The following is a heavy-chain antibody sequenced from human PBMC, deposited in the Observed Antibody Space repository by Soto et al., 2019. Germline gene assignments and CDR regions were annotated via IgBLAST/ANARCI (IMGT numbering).Heavy chain of an antibody. CDR1: GFTFSSYW. V-gene: IGHV3-7*01. D-gene: IGHD3-9*01. Sequence: GGSLRLSCAASGFTFSSYWMSWVRQAPGKGLEWVANIKQDGSEKYYVDSVKGRFTISRDNAKNSLYLQMNSLRAEDTAVYYCARVPRYFDWLLFDYWGQGTLVTVSS. CDR3: ARVPRYFDWLLFDY. CDR2: IKQDGSEK. J-gene: IGHJ4*02.